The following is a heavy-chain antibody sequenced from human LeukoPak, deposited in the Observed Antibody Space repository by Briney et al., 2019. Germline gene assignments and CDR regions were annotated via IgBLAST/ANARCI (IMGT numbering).Heavy chain of an antibody. CDR2: IGAYNGNT. D-gene: IGHD3-9*01. Sequence: GASVKVSCKASGYTFTNYGISWVRQAPGQGLEWMGWIGAYNGNTNYAQKLQGRVTMTTDTSTSTAYMELRSLRSDDTAVYYCARDEGYFDPHGFDIWGQGTMVTVSS. CDR1: GYTFTNYG. V-gene: IGHV1-18*01. CDR3: ARDEGYFDPHGFDI. J-gene: IGHJ3*02.